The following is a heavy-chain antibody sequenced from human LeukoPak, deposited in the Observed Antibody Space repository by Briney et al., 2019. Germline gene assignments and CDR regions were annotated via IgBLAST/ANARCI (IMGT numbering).Heavy chain of an antibody. J-gene: IGHJ6*03. D-gene: IGHD1-1*01. Sequence: PGGSLRLSCAASGFTFSSYGMHWVRQAPGKGLEWVAVISYDGSNKYYADSVKGRFTISRDNSKSTLYLQMDSLRADDTAVYYCAKEPSWNYYYYYSMDVWGKGTTVTVSS. V-gene: IGHV3-30*18. CDR2: ISYDGSNK. CDR1: GFTFSSYG. CDR3: AKEPSWNYYYYYSMDV.